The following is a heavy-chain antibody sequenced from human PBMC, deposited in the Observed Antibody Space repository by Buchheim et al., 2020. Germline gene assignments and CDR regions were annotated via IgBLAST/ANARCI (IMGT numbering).Heavy chain of an antibody. J-gene: IGHJ6*02. V-gene: IGHV4-61*02. CDR3: ARGQLPHYDFHYGLDV. CDR2: VFRTGDI. Sequence: QVQLQESGPGLVKPSQSLSLTCNVSGDSISRGSYFWSWIRQPAGEGLEWIGHVFRTGDIDYNPSFKRRVTISADLSKNQFSLNLNSVTAADTAVYYCARGQLPHYDFHYGLDVWGQGTT. CDR1: GDSISRGSYF. D-gene: IGHD6-6*01.